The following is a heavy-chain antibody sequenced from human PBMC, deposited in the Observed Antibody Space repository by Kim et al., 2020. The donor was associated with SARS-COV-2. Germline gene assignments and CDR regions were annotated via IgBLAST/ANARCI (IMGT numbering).Heavy chain of an antibody. Sequence: SETLSLTCTVSGGSISSSSYYWGWIRQPPGKGLEWIGSIYYSGSTYYNPSLKSRVTISVDTSKNQFSLKLSSVTAADTAVYYCARHRWRRGWFDPWGQGTLVTVSS. CDR3: ARHRWRRGWFDP. J-gene: IGHJ5*02. D-gene: IGHD5-12*01. CDR1: GGSISSSSYY. CDR2: IYYSGST. V-gene: IGHV4-39*01.